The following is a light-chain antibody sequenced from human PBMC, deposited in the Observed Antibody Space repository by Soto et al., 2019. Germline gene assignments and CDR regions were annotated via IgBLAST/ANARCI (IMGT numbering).Light chain of an antibody. Sequence: QSALTQPASVSGSPGQSIAISCTGTSSDVGAYNYVSWYQQYPGKAPKLMIYDVSNRPSGVSDRFSDSKSGNTASLTISGLQAEDEADYYCSSYTTSFTYVFGTGTKVTVL. V-gene: IGLV2-14*03. CDR1: SSDVGAYNY. J-gene: IGLJ1*01. CDR2: DVS. CDR3: SSYTTSFTYV.